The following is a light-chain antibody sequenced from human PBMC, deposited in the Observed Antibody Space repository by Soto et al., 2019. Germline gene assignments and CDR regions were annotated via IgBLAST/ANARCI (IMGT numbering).Light chain of an antibody. CDR2: DVV. CDR1: SSDVGAYNY. Sequence: QSALTQPRSVSGSPGQSVTTSCTGTSSDVGAYNYVSWYQQYPGKAPKLLIYDVVKRPSGIPHRFSGSKSGNTASLTVSGLQADDEADYYCFSYAGGSTFVFGTGTKSPS. CDR3: FSYAGGSTFV. V-gene: IGLV2-11*01. J-gene: IGLJ1*01.